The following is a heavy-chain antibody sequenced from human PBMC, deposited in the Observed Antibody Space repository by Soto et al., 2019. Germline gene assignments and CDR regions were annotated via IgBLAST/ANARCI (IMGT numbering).Heavy chain of an antibody. CDR1: GFTFSSYN. CDR2: ISSSSSTI. Sequence: PGGSLRLSCASSGFTFSSYNMNWVRQAPGKGLEWVSFISSSSSTIYYADSVKGRFTISRDNAKNPLYLQMNSLRDEDTAVYYCARGPAYWGQGTLVTVSS. V-gene: IGHV3-48*02. CDR3: ARGPAY. J-gene: IGHJ4*02.